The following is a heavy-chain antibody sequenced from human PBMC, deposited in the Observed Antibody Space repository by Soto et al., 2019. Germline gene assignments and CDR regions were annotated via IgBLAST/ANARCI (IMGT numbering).Heavy chain of an antibody. Sequence: QVQLQESGPGLVKPSETLSLTCAVSGDSISSYYCMWIRQPPGKGLESIGYLYYGRSANYNPSLKSRMTLSVEASTNQCSPTMSSNTGADTAVYYCALRSMAVVPEYWGQGTLVTVSS. CDR1: GDSISSYY. CDR3: ALRSMAVVPEY. J-gene: IGHJ4*02. D-gene: IGHD3-22*01. CDR2: LYYGRSA. V-gene: IGHV4-59*12.